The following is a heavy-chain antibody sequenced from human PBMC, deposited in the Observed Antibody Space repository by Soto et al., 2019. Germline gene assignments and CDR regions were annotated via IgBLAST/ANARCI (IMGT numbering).Heavy chain of an antibody. CDR3: ARSIGWNYSFSY. CDR1: GGSISSSSYY. D-gene: IGHD1-7*01. CDR2: IYYSGST. J-gene: IGHJ4*02. V-gene: IGHV4-39*01. Sequence: QLQLQESGPGLVKPSETLSLTCTVSGGSISSSSYYWGWIRQPPGKGLEWIGSIYYSGSTYYNPSLKSRVTISVDTSKNQFSLKLSSVTAADTAVYYCARSIGWNYSFSYWGQGTLVTVSS.